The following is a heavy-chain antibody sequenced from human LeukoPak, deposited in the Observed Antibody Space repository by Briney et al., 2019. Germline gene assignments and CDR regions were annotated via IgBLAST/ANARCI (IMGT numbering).Heavy chain of an antibody. CDR1: GFSISGYY. CDR2: IDSSGYTI. Sequence: TGGSLRLSCAASGFSISGYYMSWIRQSPGKGLEWLSYIDSSGYTIYYADSVKGRFTISRDNANNSLYLQMNSLRADDTAVYYCARDDVPGGGELSYYYGMDVWGQGTTVTVSS. V-gene: IGHV3-11*01. J-gene: IGHJ6*02. D-gene: IGHD3-16*01. CDR3: ARDDVPGGGELSYYYGMDV.